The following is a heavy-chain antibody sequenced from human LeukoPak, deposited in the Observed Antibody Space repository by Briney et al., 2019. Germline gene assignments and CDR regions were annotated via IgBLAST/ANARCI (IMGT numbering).Heavy chain of an antibody. J-gene: IGHJ5*02. V-gene: IGHV4-34*01. CDR3: ARCPDSSSWSKDSNWFDP. CDR1: GGSFSGYY. D-gene: IGHD6-13*01. CDR2: INHSGST. Sequence: SETLSLTCAVYGGSFSGYYWSWIRQPPGKGLEWIGEINHSGSTNYNPSLKSRVTISVDTSKNQFSLKLSSVTAADTAVYYCARCPDSSSWSKDSNWFDPWGQGTLVTVSS.